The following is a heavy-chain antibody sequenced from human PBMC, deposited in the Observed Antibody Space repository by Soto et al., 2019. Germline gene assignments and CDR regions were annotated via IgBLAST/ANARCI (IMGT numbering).Heavy chain of an antibody. CDR2: IRSKANSYAT. J-gene: IGHJ6*02. CDR3: LRGMDV. D-gene: IGHD3-3*01. CDR1: GFTFSGSA. V-gene: IGHV3-73*01. Sequence: EVQLVESGGGLVQPGGSLKLSCAASGFTFSGSAMHWVRQASGKGLEWVGRIRSKANSYATAYAASVKGRFTISRDDSKNTAYLQMNSLKTEDPAVYYCLRGMDVWGQGTTGTVSS.